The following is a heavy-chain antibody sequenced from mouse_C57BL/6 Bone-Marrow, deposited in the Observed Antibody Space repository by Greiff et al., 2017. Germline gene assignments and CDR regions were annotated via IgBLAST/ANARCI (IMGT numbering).Heavy chain of an antibody. CDR3: ERITTVVATVGD. D-gene: IGHD1-1*01. Sequence: VQLQQSGAELVKPGASVKLSCKASGYTFTSYWMHWVKQRPGQGLAWIGMIHPTSGSTNYNEKFKSKDTLTVAKSSSTAYMQLSSLTSEDSAVNSCERITTVVATVGDWGQGTTLTVSS. CDR2: IHPTSGST. V-gene: IGHV1-64*01. J-gene: IGHJ2*01. CDR1: GYTFTSYW.